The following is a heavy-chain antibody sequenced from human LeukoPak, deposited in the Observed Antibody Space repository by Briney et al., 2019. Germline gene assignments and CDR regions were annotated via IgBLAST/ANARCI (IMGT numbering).Heavy chain of an antibody. CDR2: ISAYSGNT. CDR1: GYTFTSYG. CDR3: ARDHDSIGAYGDYDRRFDY. V-gene: IGHV1-18*01. Sequence: ASVKVSCKASGYTFTSYGISWVRQAPGQGLEWMGWISAYSGNTNYAQKLQGRVTMTTDTSTSTAYMELRSLRSDDTAVYYCARDHDSIGAYGDYDRRFDYWGQGTLVTVSS. D-gene: IGHD4-17*01. J-gene: IGHJ4*02.